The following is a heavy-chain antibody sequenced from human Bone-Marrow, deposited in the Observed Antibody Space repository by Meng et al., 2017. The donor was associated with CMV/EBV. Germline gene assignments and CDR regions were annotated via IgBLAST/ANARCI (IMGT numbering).Heavy chain of an antibody. CDR1: GFTFSSYS. CDR3: ARDLCSSTSCYRGDYYYYGMDV. J-gene: IGHJ6*02. Sequence: GGSLRLSCAASGFTFSSYSMNWVRQAPGKGLEWVSSISSSSSYIYYADSVKGRFTISRDNAKNSLYLQMNSLRAEDTAVDYCARDLCSSTSCYRGDYYYYGMDVWGQGTTVTVSS. D-gene: IGHD2-2*01. CDR2: ISSSSSYI. V-gene: IGHV3-21*01.